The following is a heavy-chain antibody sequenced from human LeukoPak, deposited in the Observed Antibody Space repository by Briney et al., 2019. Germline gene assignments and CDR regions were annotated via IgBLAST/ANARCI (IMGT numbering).Heavy chain of an antibody. CDR3: ARDPTRGAVADNWFDP. CDR1: GYTFTGYY. J-gene: IGHJ5*02. D-gene: IGHD6-19*01. Sequence: ASVKVSCKASGYTFTGYYMHWVRQAPGQGLEWMGWINPNSGGTNYAQKFPGRVTMTRDTSISTAYMELSRLRSDDTAVYYCARDPTRGAVADNWFDPWGQGTLVTVSS. CDR2: INPNSGGT. V-gene: IGHV1-2*02.